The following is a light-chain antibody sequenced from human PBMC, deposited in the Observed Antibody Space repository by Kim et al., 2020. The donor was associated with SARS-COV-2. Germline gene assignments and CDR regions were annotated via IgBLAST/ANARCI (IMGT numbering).Light chain of an antibody. CDR2: LNSDGSH. CDR1: SGHSSYA. J-gene: IGLJ3*02. CDR3: QTWGTGLGV. V-gene: IGLV4-69*01. Sequence: QLVLTQSPSASASLGPSVKLTCTLSSGHSSYAIAWHQQQTEKGPRYLMKLNSDGSHSKGDGIPDRFSGSSSGAERYLTISSLQSEDEADYYCQTWGTGLGVFGGGTQLTVL.